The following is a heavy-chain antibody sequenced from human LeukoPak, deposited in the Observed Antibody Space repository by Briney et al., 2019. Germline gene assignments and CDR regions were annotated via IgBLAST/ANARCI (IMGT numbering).Heavy chain of an antibody. Sequence: SETLSLTCTVSGGSISSGGYYWSWIRQPPGKGLEWIGNIYYSGSTSYNPSLKSRVTISVDTSKNQFSLRLSSVTAADTAVYYCARDHSVLGYCSGGSCYPFDYWGQGTLVTVSS. CDR3: ARDHSVLGYCSGGSCYPFDY. CDR1: GGSISSGGYY. V-gene: IGHV4-39*07. J-gene: IGHJ4*02. CDR2: IYYSGST. D-gene: IGHD2-15*01.